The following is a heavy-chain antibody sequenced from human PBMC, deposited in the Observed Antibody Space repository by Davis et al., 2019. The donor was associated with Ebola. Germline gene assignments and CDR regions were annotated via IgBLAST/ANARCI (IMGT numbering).Heavy chain of an antibody. D-gene: IGHD4-17*01. CDR2: IRSKANSYAT. CDR1: AFTFRGSA. V-gene: IGHV3-73*01. CDR3: TSETTVIDY. Sequence: GESLKISCAASAFTFRGSAMHWVRQASGQGLEWVGRIRSKANSYATAYAASVKGRFTISRDDSKNTAYLQMNSLKTEDTAVYYCTSETTVIDYWGQGTLVTVSS. J-gene: IGHJ4*02.